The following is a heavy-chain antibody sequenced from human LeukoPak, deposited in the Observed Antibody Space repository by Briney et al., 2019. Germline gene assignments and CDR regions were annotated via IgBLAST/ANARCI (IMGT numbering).Heavy chain of an antibody. CDR1: GGTFSSYA. Sequence: GASVKVSCKASGGTFSSYAISWVRQAPGQGGEWMGGIIPIFGTANYTQKFQGRVTITADESTSTAYMELSSLRSEDTAVYYCAREAVANFRGHYFDYWGQGTLVTVSS. V-gene: IGHV1-69*13. D-gene: IGHD4-23*01. J-gene: IGHJ4*02. CDR3: AREAVANFRGHYFDY. CDR2: IIPIFGTA.